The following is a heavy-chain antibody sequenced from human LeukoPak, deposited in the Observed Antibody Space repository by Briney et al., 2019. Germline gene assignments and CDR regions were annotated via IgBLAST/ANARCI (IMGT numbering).Heavy chain of an antibody. D-gene: IGHD6-19*01. CDR1: GFTFNNYA. CDR3: AKGLGIAVAGSLGY. Sequence: GGSLRLSCAASGFTFNNYAMHWVRQAPGKGLEWVSAISGSGGSTYYADSVKGRFTISRDNSKNTLYLQMNSLRAEDTAVYYCAKGLGIAVAGSLGYWGQGTLVTVSS. J-gene: IGHJ4*02. CDR2: ISGSGGST. V-gene: IGHV3-23*01.